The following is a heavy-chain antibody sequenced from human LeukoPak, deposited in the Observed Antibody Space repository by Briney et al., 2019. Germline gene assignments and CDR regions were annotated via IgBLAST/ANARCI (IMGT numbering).Heavy chain of an antibody. D-gene: IGHD1-14*01. CDR3: VRDRNNNYFDY. CDR1: GFAFHIYG. J-gene: IGHJ4*02. Sequence: GGSLRLSCAASGFAFHIYGMRWVRQAPGKGLEWVAFIWSDGTKQFYADSVKGRFTTSRDNSNNTVYLHMNSLKAEDTALYYCVRDRNNNYFDYWGQGTLLTVSS. CDR2: IWSDGTKQ. V-gene: IGHV3-33*01.